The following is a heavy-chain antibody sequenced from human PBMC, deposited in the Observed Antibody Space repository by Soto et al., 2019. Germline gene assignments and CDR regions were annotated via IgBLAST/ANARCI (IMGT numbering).Heavy chain of an antibody. J-gene: IGHJ6*02. CDR3: ARHLTYCSAGSCYSDFPYYGMDV. V-gene: IGHV4-39*01. CDR2: IFYSGST. Sequence: EALPHTTTGSAVLPRPCRDHLCRILLHKVKVMEWIGSIFYSGSTYYNPSLKSRVTISVDTSKNQFSLKLSSVTAADTAVYYCARHLTYCSAGSCYSDFPYYGMDVWGQGTTVT. CDR1: AVLPRPCRDH. D-gene: IGHD2-15*01.